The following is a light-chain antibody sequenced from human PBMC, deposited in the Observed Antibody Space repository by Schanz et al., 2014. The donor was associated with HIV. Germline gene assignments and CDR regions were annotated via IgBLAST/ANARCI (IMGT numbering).Light chain of an antibody. J-gene: IGKJ3*01. Sequence: DIQMTQSPSSLSASVGDTVTITCRASQSISISLNWYQQKPGKAPQLLIYATSLLHTGVPSRFSGSGSGTHFTLTITSLRPEDFGAYYCLQTYSVPFSFGPGTQVDGK. V-gene: IGKV1-39*01. CDR1: QSISIS. CDR3: LQTYSVPFS. CDR2: ATS.